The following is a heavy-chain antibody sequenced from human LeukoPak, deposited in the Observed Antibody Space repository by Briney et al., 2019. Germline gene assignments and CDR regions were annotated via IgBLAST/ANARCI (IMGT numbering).Heavy chain of an antibody. Sequence: GGSLRLSCAASGFTFSNYSMNWVRQAPGKGLEWVSSISSSSSYIYYADSVKGRFTISRDNAKNSLYLQMNSLRAEDTAVYYCAKTGVALDAFDIWGQGTMVTVSS. J-gene: IGHJ3*02. CDR3: AKTGVALDAFDI. V-gene: IGHV3-21*04. CDR2: ISSSSSYI. CDR1: GFTFSNYS. D-gene: IGHD2-15*01.